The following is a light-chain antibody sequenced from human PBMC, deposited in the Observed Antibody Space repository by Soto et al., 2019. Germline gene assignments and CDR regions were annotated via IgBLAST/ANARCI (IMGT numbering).Light chain of an antibody. J-gene: IGKJ4*01. CDR1: QSVSSSY. Sequence: EIVLTQSPGTLSLSPGERATLSCRASQSVSSSYLAWYQQKPGQAPRLLIYGASSRATGIPDRFSGSGSGTDFTLTISGLEPEDFAVYYCQQYDSSPLTFGGGTKVEFK. CDR2: GAS. V-gene: IGKV3-20*01. CDR3: QQYDSSPLT.